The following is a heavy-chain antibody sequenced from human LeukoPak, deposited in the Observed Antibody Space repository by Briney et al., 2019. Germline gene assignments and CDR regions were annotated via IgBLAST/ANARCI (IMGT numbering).Heavy chain of an antibody. J-gene: IGHJ4*02. CDR3: AKVSWYYDLWGGGPTDSDY. CDR2: ISYDESNQ. D-gene: IGHD3-3*01. Sequence: LPGGSLRLSCAASGFTFRKSGMHWVRQAPGKGLEWVAVISYDESNQYYADSVKGRFIISRDNSKNTLFLQMNSLRVEDTAVYYCAKVSWYYDLWGGGPTDSDYWGQGVLVAVSS. V-gene: IGHV3-30*18. CDR1: GFTFRKSG.